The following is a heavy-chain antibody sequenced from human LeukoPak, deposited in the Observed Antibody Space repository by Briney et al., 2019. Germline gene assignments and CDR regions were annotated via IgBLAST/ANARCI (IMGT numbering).Heavy chain of an antibody. CDR1: DDSLRNGGFY. CDR2: IYTTGNI. D-gene: IGHD3-10*01. V-gene: IGHV4-61*02. CDR3: AKGGERFGSGSYNWFDP. J-gene: IGHJ5*02. Sequence: PSETLSLTCSVSDDSLRNGGFYWSWIRQPAGKGLEWIGRIYTTGNIQFNPSLKSRVSMSTDKSKNQFFLNLRSVNAADTAVYYCAKGGERFGSGSYNWFDPWGQGILVTVSS.